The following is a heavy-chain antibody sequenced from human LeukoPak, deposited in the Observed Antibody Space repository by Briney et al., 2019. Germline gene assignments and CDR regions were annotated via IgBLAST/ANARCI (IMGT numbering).Heavy chain of an antibody. CDR2: INPNSGGT. D-gene: IGHD6-6*01. V-gene: IGHV1-2*02. J-gene: IGHJ6*03. CDR3: AREEAPEGFTYYYYMDV. CDR1: GYTFTGYY. Sequence: ASVKVSCKASGYTFTGYYMHWVRQAPGQGLEWMGWINPNSGGTNYAQKFQGRVTMTRDTSIGTAYMELSRLRSDDTAVYYCAREEAPEGFTYYYYMDVWGKGTTVTISS.